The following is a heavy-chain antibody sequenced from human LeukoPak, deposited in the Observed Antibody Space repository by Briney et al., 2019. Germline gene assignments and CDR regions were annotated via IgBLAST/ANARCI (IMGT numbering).Heavy chain of an antibody. V-gene: IGHV3-23*01. CDR3: ARVRYCSSASCSIRYFDY. CDR2: ISGRRGST. Sequence: GGSLRLSCAASGFTFSSYAMSWVRQAPGKGLEWVSAISGRRGSTYYADSVKGRFTISTDNSKNTLYLQMNSLRAEDTAVYYCARVRYCSSASCSIRYFDYWGHGTLVTVSS. CDR1: GFTFSSYA. J-gene: IGHJ4*01. D-gene: IGHD2-2*01.